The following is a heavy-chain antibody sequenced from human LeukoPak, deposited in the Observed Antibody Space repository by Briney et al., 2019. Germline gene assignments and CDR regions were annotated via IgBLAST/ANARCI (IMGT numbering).Heavy chain of an antibody. Sequence: GGSLRLSCAASGFTFSNAWMNWVRQAPGKGLEWVGRIKTKSGGGTTDYAAPVKGRLTISRDDSKNTLYLQMNSLKAEDTAVYYCTTNHAFDIWGQGTMVTVSS. CDR1: GFTFSNAW. CDR2: IKTKSGGGTT. J-gene: IGHJ3*02. CDR3: TTNHAFDI. V-gene: IGHV3-15*01.